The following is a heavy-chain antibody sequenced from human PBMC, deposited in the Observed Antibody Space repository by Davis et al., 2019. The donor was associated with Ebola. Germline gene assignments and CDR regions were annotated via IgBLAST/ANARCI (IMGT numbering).Heavy chain of an antibody. CDR3: ARGPSTGNSFTY. D-gene: IGHD6-13*01. Sequence: GESLKISCAASGFTFSSHTMAWVRQAPGKGLEYVSYISSGSGTIYYADSVRGRFTISRDNAKNSLYLQMNSLRAEDTAVYYCARGPSTGNSFTYWGQGTLVTVSS. J-gene: IGHJ4*02. CDR1: GFTFSSHT. V-gene: IGHV3-48*04. CDR2: ISSGSGTI.